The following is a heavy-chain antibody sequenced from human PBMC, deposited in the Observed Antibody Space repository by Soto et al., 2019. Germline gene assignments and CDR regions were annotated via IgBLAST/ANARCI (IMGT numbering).Heavy chain of an antibody. Sequence: QVQLVESGGGVVQPGRSLRLSCSASGFTFSSFGMHWLRQAPGKGLEWVAVVSSDGSGKFYVDSVKGRFIISRDNSKNTLYLEMNNLRVDDTAVYFCAKDKARLQTYYQFWGQGPLVTVSS. V-gene: IGHV3-30*18. CDR3: AKDKARLQTYYQF. D-gene: IGHD3-22*01. J-gene: IGHJ1*01. CDR2: VSSDGSGK. CDR1: GFTFSSFG.